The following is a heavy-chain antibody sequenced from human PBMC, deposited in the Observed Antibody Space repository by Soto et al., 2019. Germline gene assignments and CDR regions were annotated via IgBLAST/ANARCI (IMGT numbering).Heavy chain of an antibody. CDR1: GFTFSNYG. V-gene: IGHV3-30*18. Sequence: XASLLLSCAAPGFTFSNYGMHWVRQAPGKGLEWVALILHDGSNEYYADSVKGRFTISRDNSKNTLYLQMNSLRADDTAVYYCAKSRDGYSFYYYYGMDVRGQGTTVTVSS. CDR2: ILHDGSNE. J-gene: IGHJ6*02. CDR3: AKSRDGYSFYYYYGMDV. D-gene: IGHD5-18*01.